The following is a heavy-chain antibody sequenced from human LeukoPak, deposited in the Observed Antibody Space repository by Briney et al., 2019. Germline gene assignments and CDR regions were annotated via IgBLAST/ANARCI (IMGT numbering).Heavy chain of an antibody. CDR1: GFTFSSYS. CDR3: ARDDYYYGSGSPIDY. CDR2: ISSSSSYI. J-gene: IGHJ4*02. D-gene: IGHD3-10*01. V-gene: IGHV3-21*01. Sequence: GGSLRLSCAASGFTFSSYSMNWVRQAPGKGLEWVSSISSSSSYIYYADSVKGRFTISRDNAKNSLYLQMNSLRAEDRAVYYCARDDYYYGSGSPIDYWGQGTLVTVSS.